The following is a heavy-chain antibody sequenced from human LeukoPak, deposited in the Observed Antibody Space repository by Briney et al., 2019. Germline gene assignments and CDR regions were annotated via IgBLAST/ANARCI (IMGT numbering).Heavy chain of an antibody. V-gene: IGHV1-2*02. CDR2: INPNSGGT. Sequence: GASVKVSCKASGYTFTGYYMHWVRQAPGQGLEWMGWINPNSGGTNYAQKFQGRVTMTRDTSISTAYMELSMLRSDDTAVYYCARPAGGGTGTDFDYWGQGTLVTVSS. D-gene: IGHD1-1*01. J-gene: IGHJ4*02. CDR3: ARPAGGGTGTDFDY. CDR1: GYTFTGYY.